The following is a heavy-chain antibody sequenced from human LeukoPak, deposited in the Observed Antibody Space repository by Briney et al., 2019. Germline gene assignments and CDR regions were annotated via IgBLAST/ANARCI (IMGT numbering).Heavy chain of an antibody. D-gene: IGHD2-2*01. V-gene: IGHV5-51*01. J-gene: IGHJ4*02. CDR3: ARIRDIVVVPAAMDGNYFDY. CDR1: GYTFTSYW. Sequence: GESLKISCKGSGYTFTSYWIGWVRQMPGKGLEWMGIIHPGDSDTRYSPSFQGQVTISADKSISTAYLQWSSLKASDTAMYYCARIRDIVVVPAAMDGNYFDYWGQGTLVTVSS. CDR2: IHPGDSDT.